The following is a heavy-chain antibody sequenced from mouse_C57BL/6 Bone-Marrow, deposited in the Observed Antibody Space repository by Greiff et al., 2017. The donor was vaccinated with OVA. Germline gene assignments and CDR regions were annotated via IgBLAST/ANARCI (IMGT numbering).Heavy chain of an antibody. Sequence: VKLQESGAELVRPGTSVKVSCKASGYAFTNYLIEWVKQRPGQGLEWIGVINPGSGGTNYNEKFKGKATLTADKSSSTAYMQLSSLTSEDSAVYFCARRTSYGSSYDYAMDYWGQGTSVTVSA. CDR2: INPGSGGT. CDR1: GYAFTNYL. CDR3: ARRTSYGSSYDYAMDY. J-gene: IGHJ4*01. D-gene: IGHD1-1*01. V-gene: IGHV1-54*01.